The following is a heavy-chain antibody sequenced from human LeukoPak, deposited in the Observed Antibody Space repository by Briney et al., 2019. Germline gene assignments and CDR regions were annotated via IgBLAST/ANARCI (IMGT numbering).Heavy chain of an antibody. CDR1: GDSLTSHF. CDR2: VFHSGTT. D-gene: IGHD5-24*01. Sequence: SETLSLTCNVSGDSLTSHFWSWIRQTPGKGLECIGYVFHSGTTNYCPSLKSRVTISLDTSKKQFYLRLASVTDADTDVYYCARRMATVTDTFDIWGRGTMVSVSS. V-gene: IGHV4-59*08. CDR3: ARRMATVTDTFDI. J-gene: IGHJ3*02.